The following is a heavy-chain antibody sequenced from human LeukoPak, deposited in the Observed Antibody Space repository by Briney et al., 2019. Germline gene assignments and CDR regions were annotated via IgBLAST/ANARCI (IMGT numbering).Heavy chain of an antibody. Sequence: GGSLRLSCAASGFTFSSYEMNWVRQAPGKGLERVSYIGSSGSNIHYADSVKGRFTISRDNAKNSLYLQMNSLRAEDTAVYYCARTKAMASISYFDSWGQGTLVTVSS. V-gene: IGHV3-48*03. J-gene: IGHJ4*02. D-gene: IGHD5-24*01. CDR3: ARTKAMASISYFDS. CDR2: IGSSGSNI. CDR1: GFTFSSYE.